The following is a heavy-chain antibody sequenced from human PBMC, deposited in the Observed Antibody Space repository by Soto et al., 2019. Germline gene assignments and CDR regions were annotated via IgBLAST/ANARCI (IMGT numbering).Heavy chain of an antibody. J-gene: IGHJ6*02. CDR1: GDSVSSDSAA. CDR3: VRSRVFIAVAGIATYSEYYGMDA. Sequence: SQTLSLTCAISGDSVSSDSAAWNWIRQSPSRGLEWLGRTYYRSKWYNDYAVSVNGRITINPDTSKNHFSLQLNSVTPEDTAVYYCVRSRVFIAVAGIATYSEYYGMDALG. CDR2: TYYRSKWYN. V-gene: IGHV6-1*01. D-gene: IGHD6-19*01.